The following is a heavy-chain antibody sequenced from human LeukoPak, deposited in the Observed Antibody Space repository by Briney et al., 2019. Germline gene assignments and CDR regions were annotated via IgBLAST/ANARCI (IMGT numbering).Heavy chain of an antibody. J-gene: IGHJ4*02. CDR1: GGSVSDYY. V-gene: IGHV4-59*02. CDR2: IYYTGT. Sequence: SETLSLTCTVSGGSVSDYYWSWIRQSPGKGLEWIGYIYYTGTSYNPSLKSRVTISADTSKNQFTLNLSSVTAADTAVYYCASRKLGNDYWGQGTLVTVSS. D-gene: IGHD7-27*01. CDR3: ASRKLGNDY.